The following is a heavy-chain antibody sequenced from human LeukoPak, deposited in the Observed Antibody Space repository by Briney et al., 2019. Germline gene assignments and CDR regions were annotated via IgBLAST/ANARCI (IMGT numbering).Heavy chain of an antibody. V-gene: IGHV3-53*04. Sequence: GGSLRLSCAASGFTVSSNYMSWVRQAPGKGLEWVSVIYSGGSTYYADSVKGRFTISRHNSKNTLYLQMNSLRAEDTAVYYCARVGCGGGCYPAHDAFDIWGQGTMATVSS. J-gene: IGHJ3*02. CDR2: IYSGGST. CDR1: GFTVSSNY. CDR3: ARVGCGGGCYPAHDAFDI. D-gene: IGHD2-21*02.